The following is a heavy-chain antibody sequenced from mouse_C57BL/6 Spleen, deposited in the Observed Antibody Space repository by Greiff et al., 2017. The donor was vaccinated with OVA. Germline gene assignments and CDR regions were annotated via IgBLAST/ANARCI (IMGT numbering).Heavy chain of an antibody. J-gene: IGHJ4*01. CDR2: IDPSDSET. V-gene: IGHV1-52*01. CDR1: GYTFTSYW. D-gene: IGHD1-1*01. Sequence: QVQLKQPGAELVRPGSSVKLSCKASGYTFTSYWMHWVKQRPIQGLEWIGNIDPSDSETHYNQKFKDKATLTVDKSSSTAYMQLSSLTSEDSAVYYCARGGYYGSSSRAMDYWGQGTSVTVSS. CDR3: ARGGYYGSSSRAMDY.